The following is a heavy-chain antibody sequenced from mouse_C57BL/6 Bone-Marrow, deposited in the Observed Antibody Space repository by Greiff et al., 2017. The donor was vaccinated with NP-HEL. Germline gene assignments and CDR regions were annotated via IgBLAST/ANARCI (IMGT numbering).Heavy chain of an antibody. Sequence: EVKLMESGGGLVQPGGSLKLSCAASGFTFSDYGMAWVRQAPRKGPEWVAFISNLAYSIYYADTVTGRFTISRENAKNTLYLEMSSLRSEDTAMYYCARPVYYDYSFAYWGQGTLVTVSA. D-gene: IGHD2-4*01. J-gene: IGHJ3*01. CDR3: ARPVYYDYSFAY. CDR1: GFTFSDYG. CDR2: ISNLAYSI. V-gene: IGHV5-15*01.